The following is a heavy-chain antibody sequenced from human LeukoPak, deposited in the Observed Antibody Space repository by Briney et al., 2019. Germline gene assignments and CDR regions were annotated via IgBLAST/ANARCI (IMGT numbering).Heavy chain of an antibody. V-gene: IGHV3-33*01. D-gene: IGHD3-10*01. CDR2: IWYDGSNK. CDR3: ARDPSSPWFGERHMSWFDP. CDR1: GFTFSSYG. J-gene: IGHJ5*02. Sequence: GRSLRLSCAASGFTFSSYGMHWVRQAPGKGLEWVAVIWYDGSNKYYADSVKGRFTISRDNAKNSLYLQMNSLRAEDTAVYYCARDPSSPWFGERHMSWFDPWGQGTLVTVSS.